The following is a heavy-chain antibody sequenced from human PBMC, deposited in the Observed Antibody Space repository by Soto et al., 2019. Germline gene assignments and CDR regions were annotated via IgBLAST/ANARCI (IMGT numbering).Heavy chain of an antibody. CDR3: AKANSGYDQPGGNYYYMDV. CDR1: GFTFDDYA. CDR2: ISWNSGSI. J-gene: IGHJ6*03. D-gene: IGHD5-12*01. V-gene: IGHV3-9*01. Sequence: EVQLVESGGGLVQPGRSLRLSCAASGFTFDDYATHWVRQAPGKGLAWVSGISWNSGSIGYADAVKGRFTISRDNAKNSLYLQMNRLRAEDTALYYCAKANSGYDQPGGNYYYMDVWGKGTTVTVSS.